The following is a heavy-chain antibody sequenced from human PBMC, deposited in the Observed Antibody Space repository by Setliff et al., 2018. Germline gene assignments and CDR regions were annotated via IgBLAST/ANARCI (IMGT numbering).Heavy chain of an antibody. Sequence: SVKVSCKASGYTFSSYAMGWMRQAPGQRLEWMGWINTNTGNPSYAQDFTGRLVFSLDTSVSTAYLQISSLKAEDTAIYYCARATRFGTIKYRGDYYMDVWGKGTTVTVSS. CDR2: INTNTGNP. D-gene: IGHD3-10*01. CDR3: ARATRFGTIKYRGDYYMDV. CDR1: GYTFSSYA. J-gene: IGHJ6*03. V-gene: IGHV7-4-1*02.